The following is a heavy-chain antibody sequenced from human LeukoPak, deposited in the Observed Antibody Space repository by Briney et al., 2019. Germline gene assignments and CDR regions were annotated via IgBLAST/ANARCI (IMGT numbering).Heavy chain of an antibody. D-gene: IGHD6-13*01. CDR3: ASLFTTAAGTNYYYYGMDV. CDR1: GGTFSSYA. CDR2: IIPILGIA. Sequence: SVKVSCKASGGTFSSYAISWVRQAPGQGLEWMGRIIPILGIANYAQKFQGRVTITADKSTSTAYMELSSLRSEDTAVYYCASLFTTAAGTNYYYYGMDVWGQGTTVTVSS. J-gene: IGHJ6*02. V-gene: IGHV1-69*04.